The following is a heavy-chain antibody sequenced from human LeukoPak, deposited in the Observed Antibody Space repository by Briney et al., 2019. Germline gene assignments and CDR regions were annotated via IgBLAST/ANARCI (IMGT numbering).Heavy chain of an antibody. D-gene: IGHD6-13*01. CDR1: EFTVSSNY. Sequence: PGGSLRLSCAASEFTVSSNYMSWVRQAPGKGLEWVSIIYSGGTTYYRDSVKGRFTISRDNSKNTVYLQMNSLRAEDTAVYYCAAYSNTWQRNYWGQGTLVTVSS. CDR3: AAYSNTWQRNY. CDR2: IYSGGTT. V-gene: IGHV3-53*01. J-gene: IGHJ4*02.